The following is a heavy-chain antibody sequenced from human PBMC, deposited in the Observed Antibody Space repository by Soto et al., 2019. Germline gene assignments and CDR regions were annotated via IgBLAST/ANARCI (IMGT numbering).Heavy chain of an antibody. D-gene: IGHD1-7*01. Sequence: QVQLVQSGAEVKKPGSSVKVSCKASGGTFSSYPISWVRQAPGQGLEWMGRIIPILDITDYAQRFQGRVTITADKSPSTAYMELSSLSSDDTAAYYCARPTSTGTTSGYYFDYWGQGTLVTVSS. J-gene: IGHJ4*02. CDR1: GGTFSSYP. V-gene: IGHV1-69*02. CDR3: ARPTSTGTTSGYYFDY. CDR2: IIPILDIT.